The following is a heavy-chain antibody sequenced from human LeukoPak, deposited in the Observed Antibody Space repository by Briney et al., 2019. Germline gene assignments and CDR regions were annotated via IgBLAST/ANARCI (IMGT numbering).Heavy chain of an antibody. J-gene: IGHJ4*02. D-gene: IGHD1-1*01. CDR3: AKLAWNDGSYYFDY. V-gene: IGHV3-30*18. Sequence: GGSLILSCIGSGFNFTYYAIYWVRQAPGKGLEWVAVVSYDGNDGYYADSVKGRFSISRDNSQNTVTLRMNNLRVDDTAIYYCAKLAWNDGSYYFDYWGQGTLVTVSS. CDR1: GFNFTYYA. CDR2: VSYDGNDG.